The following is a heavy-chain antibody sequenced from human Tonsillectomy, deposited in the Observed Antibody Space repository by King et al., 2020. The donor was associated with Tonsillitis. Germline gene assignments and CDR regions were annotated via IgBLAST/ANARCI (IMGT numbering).Heavy chain of an antibody. D-gene: IGHD3-10*01. Sequence: LQLQESGPGLVKPSETLSLTCTVSVGSISSSSYYWGRIRQPPGKGLEWIGTYYYSGSSYYNPPLKIRFTISVDMPHNQFSLKLRSVTAADTAVYYCALNFYGSGTYYKASEYWGQGTLVTVSS. CDR1: VGSISSSSYY. CDR2: YYYSGSS. V-gene: IGHV4-39*01. CDR3: ALNFYGSGTYYKASEY. J-gene: IGHJ4*02.